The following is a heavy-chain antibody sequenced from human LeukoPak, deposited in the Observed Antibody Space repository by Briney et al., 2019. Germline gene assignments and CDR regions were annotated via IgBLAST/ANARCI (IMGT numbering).Heavy chain of an antibody. J-gene: IGHJ4*02. D-gene: IGHD3-10*01. CDR1: GGSFSGYY. CDR2: INHSGST. CDR3: ASGSRRITMVRGVQHFDY. Sequence: SETLSLTCAVYGGSFSGYYWSWIRQPPGKGLEWIGEINHSGSTNYNPSLKSRVTISVDTSENQFSLKLSSVTAADTAVYYCASGSRRITMVRGVQHFDYWGQGTLVTVSS. V-gene: IGHV4-34*01.